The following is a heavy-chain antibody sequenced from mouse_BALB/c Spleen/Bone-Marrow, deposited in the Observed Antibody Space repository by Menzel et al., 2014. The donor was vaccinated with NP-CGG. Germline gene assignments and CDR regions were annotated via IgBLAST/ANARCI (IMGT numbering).Heavy chain of an antibody. D-gene: IGHD1-2*01. Sequence: QVQLKQSGPGLVSPSQSLFITCTVSGFSLTSYGVHWVRQSPGKGLEWLGVIWAGGSTNYNSALMSRLSISKDNSESQVFLKMNSLQTDDTAMYYCARSLIRLRYFDYWGQGTTLTVSS. J-gene: IGHJ2*01. CDR2: IWAGGST. V-gene: IGHV2-9*02. CDR3: ARSLIRLRYFDY. CDR1: GFSLTSYG.